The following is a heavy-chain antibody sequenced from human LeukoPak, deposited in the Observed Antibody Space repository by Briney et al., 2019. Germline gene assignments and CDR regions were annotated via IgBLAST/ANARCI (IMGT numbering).Heavy chain of an antibody. Sequence: GSQXXXCXASGFTFSNYAVNWVRQAPGKGLEWVSIISGSGDTTYYADSVKGRFTISRDNAKNTLYLQMNRLRGEDTAVYYCXXIPXVATYTVPNFDFWGQGTLVTVSS. J-gene: IGHJ4*02. CDR1: GFTFSNYA. CDR3: XXIPXVATYTVPNFDF. CDR2: ISGSGDTT. D-gene: IGHD3-16*01. V-gene: IGHV3-23*01.